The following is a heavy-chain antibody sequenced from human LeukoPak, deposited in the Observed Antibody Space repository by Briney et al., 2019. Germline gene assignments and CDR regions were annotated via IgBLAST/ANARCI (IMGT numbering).Heavy chain of an antibody. V-gene: IGHV4-39*01. CDR3: ARLRGYTDGPPGY. D-gene: IGHD5-18*01. J-gene: IGHJ4*02. CDR1: GGSISSSSCY. CDR2: IYYSGDNSGDT. Sequence: PLETLSLTCTVSGGSISSSSCYWGWIRQPPWKGLEWIGSIYYSGDNSGDTYYNPSLKSRVSISVDTSKNQFSLKLSSVTAADTAVYFCARLRGYTDGPPGYWGQGTLVTVSS.